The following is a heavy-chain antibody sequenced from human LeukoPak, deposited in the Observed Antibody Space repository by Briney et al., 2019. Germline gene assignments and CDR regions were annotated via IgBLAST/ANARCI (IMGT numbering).Heavy chain of an antibody. CDR1: GFTFSTYW. CDR3: ARDLPLPYCGGDCYPY. V-gene: IGHV3-7*01. Sequence: GGSLRLSCAASGFTFSTYWMSWVRQAPGKGLEWLANIKQDGSEEYYVDSVKGRFTIPRDNAKNSLYLQMNSLRADDTAVYYCARDLPLPYCGGDCYPYWGQGTLVTVSS. D-gene: IGHD2-21*02. J-gene: IGHJ4*02. CDR2: IKQDGSEE.